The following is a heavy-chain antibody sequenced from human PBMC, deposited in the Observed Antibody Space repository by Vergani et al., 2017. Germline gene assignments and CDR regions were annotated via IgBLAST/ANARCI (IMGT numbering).Heavy chain of an antibody. J-gene: IGHJ4*02. CDR1: GYTFTDYY. D-gene: IGHD4-17*01. CDR3: AREGNTVMYFDY. V-gene: IGHV1-2*02. Sequence: VQLVQSGAEVKKPGATVKISCKVSGYTFTDYYMHWVQQAPGQGLEWMGWINPNSGGTNYAQKFQGRVTMTRDTSISTAYMELSRLRSDDTAVYYCAREGNTVMYFDYWGQGTLVTVSS. CDR2: INPNSGGT.